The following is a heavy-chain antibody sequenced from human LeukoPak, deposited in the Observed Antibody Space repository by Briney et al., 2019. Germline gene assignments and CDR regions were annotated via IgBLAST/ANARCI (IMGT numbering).Heavy chain of an antibody. V-gene: IGHV4-59*01. CDR3: ARLGSGSYGD. J-gene: IGHJ4*02. Sequence: PSETQSLTCTVSGDSISTYYWSWIRQPPGKGLESIGYIYYSGSTNYNPSLKSRVTISVDTSKNQFSLKLSSVTAADTAVYYCARLGSGSYGDWGQGTLVTVSS. CDR1: GDSISTYY. CDR2: IYYSGST. D-gene: IGHD1-26*01.